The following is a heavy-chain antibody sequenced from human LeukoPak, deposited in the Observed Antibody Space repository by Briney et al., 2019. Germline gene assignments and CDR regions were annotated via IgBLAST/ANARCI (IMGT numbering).Heavy chain of an antibody. J-gene: IGHJ6*02. V-gene: IGHV3-23*01. CDR3: AKDKGLWFGELGPIYYYGMDV. Sequence: PGGPLRLSCAASGFTFSSYAMSWVRQAPGKGLEWVSAISGSGGSTYYADSVKGRFTISRDNSKNTLYLQMNSLRAEDTAVYYCAKDKGLWFGELGPIYYYGMDVWGQGTTVTVSS. D-gene: IGHD3-10*01. CDR2: ISGSGGST. CDR1: GFTFSSYA.